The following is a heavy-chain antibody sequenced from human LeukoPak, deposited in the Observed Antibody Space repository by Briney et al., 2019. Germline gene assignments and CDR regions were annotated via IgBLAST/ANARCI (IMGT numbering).Heavy chain of an antibody. CDR3: AGHHPRNTVDF. CDR2: ISDIGSI. J-gene: IGHJ4*02. V-gene: IGHV4-59*08. D-gene: IGHD2/OR15-2a*01. Sequence: ETLSLTCTVSGGSISSYYWRWIRQPPGKGLEWIAYISDIGSINYNPSLKSRVTISLDTSKNQFSLKLSSVTAADTAVYYCAGHHPRNTVDFWGQGTLVTVSS. CDR1: GGSISSYY.